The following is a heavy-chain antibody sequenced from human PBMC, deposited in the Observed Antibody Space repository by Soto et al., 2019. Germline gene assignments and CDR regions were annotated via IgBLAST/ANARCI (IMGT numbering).Heavy chain of an antibody. CDR3: ARGRTVVVVAAIRGGWFDP. V-gene: IGHV4-34*01. CDR2: INHSGST. D-gene: IGHD2-15*01. CDR1: GGSFSGYY. J-gene: IGHJ5*02. Sequence: SETLSLTCAVYGGSFSGYYWSWIRQPPGKGLEWIGEINHSGSTNYNPSLKSRVTISIDTSKNQFSLKLSSVTAADTAVYYCARGRTVVVVAAIRGGWFDPWGQGTLVTVS.